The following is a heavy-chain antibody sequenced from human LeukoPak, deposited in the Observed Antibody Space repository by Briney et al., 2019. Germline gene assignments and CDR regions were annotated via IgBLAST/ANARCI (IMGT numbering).Heavy chain of an antibody. CDR3: ARDDYGDYYYGMDV. Sequence: SETLSLTCTVSGGSISSYYWSWIRQPPGKGLEWIGYIYYSGSTNYNPSLKSRVTISVDTSKNQFSLRLSSVTAADTAVYYCARDDYGDYYYGMDVWGQGTTVTVSS. D-gene: IGHD4-17*01. CDR2: IYYSGST. J-gene: IGHJ6*02. V-gene: IGHV4-59*01. CDR1: GGSISSYY.